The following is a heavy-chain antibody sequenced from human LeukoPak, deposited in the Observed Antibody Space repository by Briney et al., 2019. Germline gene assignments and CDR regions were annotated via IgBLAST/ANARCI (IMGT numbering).Heavy chain of an antibody. CDR1: GYTFTDNY. J-gene: IGHJ4*02. CDR3: ARDYYGSGSFSGH. CDR2: INPKSGDT. V-gene: IGHV1-2*02. D-gene: IGHD3-10*01. Sequence: ASVKVSCKASGYTFTDNYMHWVRQAPGQGLEWMGWINPKSGDTNFAQKFQGRVTMTRDTSITTAYMELSRLTSDGTAVYYCARDYYGSGSFSGHWGQGTLVTVSS.